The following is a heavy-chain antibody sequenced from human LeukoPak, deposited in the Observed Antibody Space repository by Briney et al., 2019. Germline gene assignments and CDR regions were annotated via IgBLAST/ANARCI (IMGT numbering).Heavy chain of an antibody. CDR2: ISGSGGST. CDR3: AKARNDYGDYGPLYYFDY. CDR1: GFTFSSYG. D-gene: IGHD4-17*01. Sequence: GGSLRLSCAASGFTFSSYGMSWVRQAPGKGLEWVSAISGSGGSTYYADSVKGRFTISRDNSKNTLYLQMNSLRAEDTAVYYCAKARNDYGDYGPLYYFDYWGQGTLVTVSS. J-gene: IGHJ4*02. V-gene: IGHV3-23*01.